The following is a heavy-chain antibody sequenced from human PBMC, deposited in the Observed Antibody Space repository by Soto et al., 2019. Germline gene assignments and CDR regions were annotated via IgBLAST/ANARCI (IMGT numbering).Heavy chain of an antibody. D-gene: IGHD3-10*01. CDR2: IDYSGVT. J-gene: IGHJ5*02. V-gene: IGHV4-31*03. CDR3: PRVLRGRRSGRFDP. Sequence: QVQLQESGPGLVKLSQTLSLTCTLSGDPITSGGFFWTWIRQHPAKDLAWIGYIDYSGVTYYNPSLRTRATIPVATSKTRFSLNLRSVTAADTAMYYCPRVLRGRRSGRFDPWGQGTLVTVSS. CDR1: GDPITSGGFF.